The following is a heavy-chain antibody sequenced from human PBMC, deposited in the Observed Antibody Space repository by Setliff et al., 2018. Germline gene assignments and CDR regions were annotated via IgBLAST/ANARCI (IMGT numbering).Heavy chain of an antibody. D-gene: IGHD6-19*01. CDR2: MYGNS. CDR3: ARVGSGWYYFDY. J-gene: IGHJ4*02. V-gene: IGHV4-4*07. Sequence: SETLSLTCTVSGGSISGYYWTWIRQPAGKGLEWIGRMYGNSNYNPSLKSRVTISVDTSKNQFSLKLSSVTAADTAVYYCARVGSGWYYFDYWGQGTLVTVSS. CDR1: GGSISGYY.